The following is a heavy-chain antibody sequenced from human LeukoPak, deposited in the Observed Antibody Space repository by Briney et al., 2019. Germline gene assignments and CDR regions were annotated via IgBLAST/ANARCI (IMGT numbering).Heavy chain of an antibody. CDR2: IIAYIGNT. Sequence: ASVKVSCKASGYTFTSYGISWVRQAPGQGLEWMGWIIAYIGNTNYAQKLQGRVTMTTDKSTSTAYMELRSLRSDDTAVYYCAIYVCLGGSSSWREYNWFDPWGQGALVTVS. J-gene: IGHJ5*02. D-gene: IGHD6-13*01. CDR1: GYTFTSYG. CDR3: AIYVCLGGSSSWREYNWFDP. V-gene: IGHV1-18*01.